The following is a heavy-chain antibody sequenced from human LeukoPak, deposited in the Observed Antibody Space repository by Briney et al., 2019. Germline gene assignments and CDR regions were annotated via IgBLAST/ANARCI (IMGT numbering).Heavy chain of an antibody. CDR3: ARGPLVSDGGGLDY. Sequence: PSETLSLTCTVSGGSISNYYWSWIRQPAGKGLEWIGRIYASGSTNYNPSLESRVTISVDKSKSHFSLKLGSVTAADTAVYYCARGPLVSDGGGLDYWGQGTLVTVSS. J-gene: IGHJ4*02. CDR2: IYASGST. CDR1: GGSISNYY. D-gene: IGHD3-16*01. V-gene: IGHV4-4*07.